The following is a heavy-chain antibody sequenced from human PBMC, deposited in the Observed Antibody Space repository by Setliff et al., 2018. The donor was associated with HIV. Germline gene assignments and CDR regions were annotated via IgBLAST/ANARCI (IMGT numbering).Heavy chain of an antibody. CDR1: GFSNSA. CDR2: IRSKANNYAT. Sequence: PGESLRPSCAASGFSNSALHWVRQAPGKGLEWVGRIRSKANNYATEYGASVKGRFIISRDDSKNMAYLQMNSLRTEDTAIYYCTRHRGSFDYWGLGTLVTVSS. J-gene: IGHJ4*02. V-gene: IGHV3-73*01. D-gene: IGHD1-26*01. CDR3: TRHRGSFDY.